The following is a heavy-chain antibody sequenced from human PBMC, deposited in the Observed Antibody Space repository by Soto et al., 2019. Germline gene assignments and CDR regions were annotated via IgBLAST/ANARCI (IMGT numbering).Heavy chain of an antibody. CDR2: MNPNSGNT. CDR3: ARGGDIVLMVYARDYYCGMDV. J-gene: IGHJ6*02. V-gene: IGHV1-8*01. D-gene: IGHD2-8*01. CDR1: GYTFTSYD. Sequence: GASVKVSCKASGYTFTSYDINWVRQATGQGLEWMGWMNPNSGNTGYAQKFQGRVTMTRNTSISTAYMELSSLRSEDTAVYYCARGGDIVLMVYARDYYCGMDVWGQGTTVTVSS.